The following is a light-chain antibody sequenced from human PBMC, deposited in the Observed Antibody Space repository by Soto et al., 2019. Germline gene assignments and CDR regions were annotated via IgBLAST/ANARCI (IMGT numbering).Light chain of an antibody. CDR2: GAS. CDR3: QQYGSAPGT. Sequence: EIVLTQSPGTLSLSPGERATLSCRASQSVSSSYLAWYQQKPGQAPRLLIYGASSRATGIPDRFSGSGSGKDFPLTLSRLEPEDFAVYYCQQYGSAPGTFGQGTKLEIK. CDR1: QSVSSSY. V-gene: IGKV3-20*01. J-gene: IGKJ2*02.